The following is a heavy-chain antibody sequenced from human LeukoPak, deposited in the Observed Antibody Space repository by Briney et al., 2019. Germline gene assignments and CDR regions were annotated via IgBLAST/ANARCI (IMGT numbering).Heavy chain of an antibody. J-gene: IGHJ4*02. V-gene: IGHV1-18*01. CDR3: ARTYYDFWSGYYYY. D-gene: IGHD3-3*01. CDR2: ISAYNGNT. Sequence: ASVKVSCKPSRYTLTRYSISWVRQAPGQGLEWMGWISAYNGNTNYAQKLQGRVTMTTDTSTSTAYMELRSLRSDDTAVYYCARTYYDFWSGYYYYWGQGTPVTVCS. CDR1: RYTLTRYS.